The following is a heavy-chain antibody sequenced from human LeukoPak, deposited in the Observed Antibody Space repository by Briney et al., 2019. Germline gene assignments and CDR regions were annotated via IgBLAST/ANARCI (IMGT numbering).Heavy chain of an antibody. CDR1: GYTFTGYY. D-gene: IGHD3-3*01. V-gene: IGHV1-2*02. CDR3: ARDSITIFGVGNFDY. J-gene: IGHJ4*02. Sequence: ASVKVSCKASGYTFTGYYMHWVRQAPGQGLEWMGWINPNSGGTNYAQKFQGRVTMTRDTSISTAYMELRSLRSDDTAVYYCARDSITIFGVGNFDYWGQGTLVTVSS. CDR2: INPNSGGT.